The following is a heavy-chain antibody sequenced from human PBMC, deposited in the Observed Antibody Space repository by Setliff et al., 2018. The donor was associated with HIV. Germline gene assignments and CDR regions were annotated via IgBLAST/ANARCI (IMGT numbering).Heavy chain of an antibody. J-gene: IGHJ3*02. V-gene: IGHV3-7*01. Sequence: GGSLRLSCAASGFTLSNHWMSWVRQAPGKGLEWVANIKEDGSEKYYVDSVKGRFTISRDNAKNSLYLQMNSLRVEDSAVYYCARSLWGFVRNAAFEIWGQGTMVTVSS. CDR2: IKEDGSEK. CDR1: GFTLSNHW. CDR3: ARSLWGFVRNAAFEI. D-gene: IGHD3-16*01.